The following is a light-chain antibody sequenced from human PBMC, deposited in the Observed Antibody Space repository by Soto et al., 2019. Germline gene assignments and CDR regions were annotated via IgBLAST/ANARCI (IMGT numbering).Light chain of an antibody. Sequence: IVLTQSPATLSLSPGERATLSCRASQSVSTFLAWYQQKPGQAPRLLIYDASTRATGIPARFSGSGSGTEFTLTISSLQSEDFAVYYCQQYNNWPPWTFGQGTKWIS. CDR2: DAS. V-gene: IGKV3-15*01. CDR3: QQYNNWPPWT. J-gene: IGKJ1*01. CDR1: QSVSTF.